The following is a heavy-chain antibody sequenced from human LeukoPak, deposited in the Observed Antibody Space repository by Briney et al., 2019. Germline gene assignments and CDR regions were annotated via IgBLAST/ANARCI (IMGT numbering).Heavy chain of an antibody. CDR1: GFTFSSYA. Sequence: GGSLRLSCAASGFTFSSYARRWVRQAPGKGLEWVSAIIGSGGSTYYADSVKGRFTISRDNSKNTLYLQMNSLRAEDTAVYYCAKDRNVVVVAAMPLDYWGQGTLVTVSS. CDR3: AKDRNVVVVAAMPLDY. CDR2: IIGSGGST. D-gene: IGHD2-15*01. V-gene: IGHV3-23*01. J-gene: IGHJ4*02.